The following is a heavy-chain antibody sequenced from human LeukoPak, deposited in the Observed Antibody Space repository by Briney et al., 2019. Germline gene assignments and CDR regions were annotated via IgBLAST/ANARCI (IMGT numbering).Heavy chain of an antibody. CDR1: GFTFSDYY. CDR3: ARDVSWSY. Sequence: PGGSLRLSCVASGFTFSDYYMNWIRQAPGRGLELVSYISNSGSTKYYADSVKGRFTISRDNAKNSLYLQMNSLTAEDTAVYYCARDVSWSYWGQGARVTVSS. V-gene: IGHV3-11*04. CDR2: ISNSGSTK. J-gene: IGHJ4*02. D-gene: IGHD6-13*01.